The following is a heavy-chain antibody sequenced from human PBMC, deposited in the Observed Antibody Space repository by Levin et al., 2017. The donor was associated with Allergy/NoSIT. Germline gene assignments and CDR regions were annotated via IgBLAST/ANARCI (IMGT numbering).Heavy chain of an antibody. CDR1: GGSISNSIYY. J-gene: IGHJ6*03. Sequence: MSSETLSLTCTVSGGSISNSIYYWGWIRQPPGKGLEWIGSIYYSGSTYYNPSLKSRVTISVDTSKNQFSLKLSSVTATDTAVYYCARRRTGYYYLDVWGKGTTVTVSS. D-gene: IGHD3/OR15-3a*01. CDR2: IYYSGST. V-gene: IGHV4-39*01. CDR3: ARRRTGYYYLDV.